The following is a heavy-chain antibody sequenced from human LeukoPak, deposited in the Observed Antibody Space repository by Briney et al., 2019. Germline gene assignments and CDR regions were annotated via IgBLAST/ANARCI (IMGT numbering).Heavy chain of an antibody. J-gene: IGHJ6*03. CDR2: ISRSGRT. D-gene: IGHD3-3*01. Sequence: GGSLRLSCAASGFTFSTYDMQWVRQAPGKGLEWVSGISRSGRTYYTDSVKGRFSISRDNSKDTLYLQMNSLRAEDTAVYYCARVRVEWLFSDPPRPPYYYMDVWGKGTTVTVSS. CDR3: ARVRVEWLFSDPPRPPYYYMDV. V-gene: IGHV3-23*01. CDR1: GFTFSTYD.